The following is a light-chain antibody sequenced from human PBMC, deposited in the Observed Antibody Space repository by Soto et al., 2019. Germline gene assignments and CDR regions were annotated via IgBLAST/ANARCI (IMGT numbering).Light chain of an antibody. CDR2: RAS. CDR3: QHYGASPWT. V-gene: IGKV3-20*01. CDR1: QSLSGNY. J-gene: IGKJ1*01. Sequence: NVWTQSPGTLSLSPGERATLSCKASQSLSGNYLAWYQQKPGQAPRVLSYRASIRATGISDRFSGSGSGTEFTLTISRLEPEDFAVYYCQHYGASPWTFGQGTKVDIK.